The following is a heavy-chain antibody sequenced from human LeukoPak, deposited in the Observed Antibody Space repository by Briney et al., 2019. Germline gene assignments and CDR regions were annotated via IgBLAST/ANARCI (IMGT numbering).Heavy chain of an antibody. D-gene: IGHD3-22*01. V-gene: IGHV4-59*11. CDR3: ARSGDSSAYFGS. J-gene: IGHJ4*02. Sequence: SETPSLTCTVSGVPISSHYWSWSRQPPGKGLEWIGNIYYDGTTNYNPSLRSRITISIDTSRNQFSLRLSSVTTADSAMYYCARSGDSSAYFGSWGQGTLVAVSS. CDR1: GVPISSHY. CDR2: IYYDGTT.